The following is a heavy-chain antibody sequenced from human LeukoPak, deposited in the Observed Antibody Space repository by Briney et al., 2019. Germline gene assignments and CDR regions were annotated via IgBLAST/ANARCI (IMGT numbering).Heavy chain of an antibody. CDR1: GGSISSSSYY. CDR2: IYYSGST. D-gene: IGHD3-10*01. V-gene: IGHV4-39*01. Sequence: SETLSLTCTVSGGSISSSSYYWGWIRQPPGKGLEWIGSIYYSGSTYYNPSLKSRVTISVDTSKNQFSLKLSSVTTADTAVYYCARTYGSGSYYAFHYYGMDVWGQGTTVTVSS. CDR3: ARTYGSGSYYAFHYYGMDV. J-gene: IGHJ6*02.